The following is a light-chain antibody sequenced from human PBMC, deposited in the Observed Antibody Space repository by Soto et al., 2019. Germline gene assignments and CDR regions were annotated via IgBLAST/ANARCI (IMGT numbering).Light chain of an antibody. CDR1: QSISSY. CDR2: AAS. CDR3: QQSYSTPPT. J-gene: IGKJ5*01. V-gene: IGKV1-39*01. Sequence: PSSLSASVGDRVTTTCRASQSISSYLNWYQQKPGKAPKLLIYAASSLQSGVPSRFSGSGSGTDFTLTISSLQPEDFATYYCQQSYSTPPTFGQGTRLEI.